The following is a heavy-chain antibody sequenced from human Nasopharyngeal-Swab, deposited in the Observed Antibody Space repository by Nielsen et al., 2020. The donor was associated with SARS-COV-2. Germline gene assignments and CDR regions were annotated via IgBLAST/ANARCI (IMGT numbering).Heavy chain of an antibody. CDR1: GFTFSKYW. Sequence: GGSLRLSCAGSGFTFSKYWMHWVRQAPGKGLEWVARLNPGGSGTSYVDSVKGRFTISRDNAKNTLFLQLISLRVEDTAAYYCVAPEHDYWGQGTLVTVSS. D-gene: IGHD1/OR15-1a*01. J-gene: IGHJ4*02. CDR2: LNPGGSGT. V-gene: IGHV3-74*01. CDR3: VAPEHDY.